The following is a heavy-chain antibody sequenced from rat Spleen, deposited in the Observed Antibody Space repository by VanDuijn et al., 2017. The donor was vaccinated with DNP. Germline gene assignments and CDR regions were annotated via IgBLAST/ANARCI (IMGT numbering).Heavy chain of an antibody. CDR1: GFTFSDYY. CDR3: TTVIYNNFDY. V-gene: IGHV5-20*01. Sequence: EVQLVESGGGLVQPGRSLKLSCAASGFTFSDYYMAWGRQAPTKGLEWVASISYDGGSTYYRDSVKGRFTISRDNAKSSLYLQMDSLRSEDTATYYCTTVIYNNFDYWGQGVMVTVSS. J-gene: IGHJ2*01. CDR2: ISYDGGST. D-gene: IGHD1-10*01.